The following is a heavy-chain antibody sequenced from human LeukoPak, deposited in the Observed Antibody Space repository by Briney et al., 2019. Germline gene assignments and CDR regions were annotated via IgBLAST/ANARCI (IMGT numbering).Heavy chain of an antibody. CDR2: ISSSSSYI. CDR1: GFTFSSYS. V-gene: IGHV3-21*01. J-gene: IGHJ6*02. CDR3: ARDFPPSVITTGYYYYGMDV. Sequence: PGGSLRLSCAASGFTFSSYSMSWVRQAPGKGLEWVSSISSSSSYIYYADSVKGRFTISRDNAKNSLYLQMNSLRAEDTAVYYCARDFPPSVITTGYYYYGMDVWGQGTTVTVSS. D-gene: IGHD3-22*01.